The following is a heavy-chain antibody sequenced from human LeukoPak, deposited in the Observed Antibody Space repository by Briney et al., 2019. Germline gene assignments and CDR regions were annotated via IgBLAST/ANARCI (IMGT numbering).Heavy chain of an antibody. CDR2: IYYSGST. CDR1: GGSISSGGYS. V-gene: IGHV4-30-4*07. J-gene: IGHJ4*02. CDR3: ARAGVYYFDY. Sequence: SQTLSLTCAVSGGSISSGGYSWSWIRQPPGKGLEWIGYIYYSGSTYYNPSLESRVTISVDTSKNQFSLKLSSVTAADTAVYYCARAGVYYFDYWGQGTLVTVSS. D-gene: IGHD2-8*01.